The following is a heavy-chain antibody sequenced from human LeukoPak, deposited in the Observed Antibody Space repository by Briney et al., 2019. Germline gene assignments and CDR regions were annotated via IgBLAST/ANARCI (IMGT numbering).Heavy chain of an antibody. D-gene: IGHD2-15*01. Sequence: PGGSLRLSCAASGFTFSSYTMNWVRQAPGKGLEWVSSISSSSSYIYYANSVKGRLTISRDNAKNSLYLQMNSLRAEDTAVYYCARDPTPRYCSGGSCYTHYGMDVWGQGTTVTAYS. CDR2: ISSSSSYI. J-gene: IGHJ6*02. CDR3: ARDPTPRYCSGGSCYTHYGMDV. V-gene: IGHV3-21*01. CDR1: GFTFSSYT.